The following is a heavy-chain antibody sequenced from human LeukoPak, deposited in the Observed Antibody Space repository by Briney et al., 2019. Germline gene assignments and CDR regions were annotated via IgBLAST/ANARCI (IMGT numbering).Heavy chain of an antibody. J-gene: IGHJ4*02. CDR1: GGSISSTTYC. V-gene: IGHV4-39*01. CDR2: MYYSGST. CDR3: VRHIAYHANLVY. Sequence: SETLSLTCTVSGGSISSTTYCWSWVRQPPGKGLEWIGCMYYSGSTYYSSSLKGRVTISLDTPKNQFSLRLNSVTASDTAVYYCVRHIAYHANLVYWGQGILVTVSS. D-gene: IGHD2-21*01.